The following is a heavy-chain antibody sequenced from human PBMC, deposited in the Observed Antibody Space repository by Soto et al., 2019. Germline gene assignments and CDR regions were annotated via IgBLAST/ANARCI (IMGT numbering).Heavy chain of an antibody. CDR2: ISPYNGRT. Sequence: QAQLVQSGAEVKKPGASVTISCKASGYSFTSKSLIWVRQAPGHGLEWLGWISPYNGRTAYADHVQGRVTMTRDTSTSTAHMELRSLRSDDTAVYYCARDRYGGNCCDAFDSWGQGTMVTVSS. CDR3: ARDRYGGNCCDAFDS. CDR1: GYSFTSKS. V-gene: IGHV1-18*01. D-gene: IGHD2-21*01. J-gene: IGHJ3*02.